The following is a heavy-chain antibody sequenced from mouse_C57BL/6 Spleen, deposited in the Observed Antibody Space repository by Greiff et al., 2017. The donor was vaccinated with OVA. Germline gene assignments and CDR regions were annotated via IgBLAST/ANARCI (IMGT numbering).Heavy chain of an antibody. CDR3: ARKLGYYFDY. Sequence: QVQLQQPGAELVMPGASVKLSCKASGYTFTSYWMHWVQQRPGQGLEWIGEIDPSDSYTNYNQKFKGKSTLTVDKSSSTAYMQLSSLTSEDSAVYYCARKLGYYFDYWGQGTTLTVSS. CDR1: GYTFTSYW. J-gene: IGHJ2*01. D-gene: IGHD4-1*01. V-gene: IGHV1-69*01. CDR2: IDPSDSYT.